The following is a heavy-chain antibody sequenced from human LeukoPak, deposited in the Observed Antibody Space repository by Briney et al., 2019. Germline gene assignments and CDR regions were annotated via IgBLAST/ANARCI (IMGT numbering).Heavy chain of an antibody. CDR1: GFTFSNAW. J-gene: IGHJ4*02. D-gene: IGHD6-25*01. V-gene: IGHV3-15*01. Sequence: PGGSLRLSCAASGFTFSNAWMSWVRQAPGKGLEWVGRIKSKTDGGTTDYAAPVKGRFTISRDDSKNTLYLQMKSLKTEDTAVYYRTADVGDGWIVAAPDYWGQGTLVTVSS. CDR2: IKSKTDGGTT. CDR3: TADVGDGWIVAAPDY.